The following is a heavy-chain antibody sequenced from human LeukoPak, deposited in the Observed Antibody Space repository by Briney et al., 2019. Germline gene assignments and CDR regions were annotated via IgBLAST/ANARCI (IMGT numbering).Heavy chain of an antibody. D-gene: IGHD3-10*01. V-gene: IGHV4-39*07. Sequence: SETLSLTCTVSGGSISSRSSYWGWIRQPPGKGLEWIGSIYYGGSTYYNPSLKSRVTISVDTSKNQFSLKLSSVTAADTAVYYCARDSGGHYFDYWGQGTLVTVSS. CDR2: IYYGGST. CDR3: ARDSGGHYFDY. CDR1: GGSISSRSSY. J-gene: IGHJ4*02.